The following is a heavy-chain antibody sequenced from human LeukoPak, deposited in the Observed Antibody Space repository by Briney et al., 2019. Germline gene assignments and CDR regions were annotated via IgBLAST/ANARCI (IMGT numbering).Heavy chain of an antibody. V-gene: IGHV4-4*07. CDR3: ARRVRLYDSSFDI. D-gene: IGHD1-1*01. CDR1: GDSISDYY. CDR2: VRSSGDT. J-gene: IGHJ3*02. Sequence: PSETLSPTCTVSGDSISDYYWNWIRQPAGKALEWIGRVRSSGDTNYNPSFRSRLTMSVDRSKNQFSLKLTSVTAADTAVYYCARRVRLYDSSFDIWGQGTMVTVSS.